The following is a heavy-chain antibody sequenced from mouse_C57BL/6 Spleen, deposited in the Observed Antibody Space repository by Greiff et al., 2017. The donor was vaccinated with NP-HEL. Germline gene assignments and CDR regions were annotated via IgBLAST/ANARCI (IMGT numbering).Heavy chain of an antibody. J-gene: IGHJ3*01. V-gene: IGHV1-64*01. CDR1: GYTFTSYW. CDR2: IHPNSGST. CDR3: APHYYGSSPGFAY. Sequence: QVQLQQPGAELVKPGASVKLSCKASGYTFTSYWMHWVKQRPGQGLEWIGMIHPNSGSTNYNEKFKSKATLTVDKSSSTAYMPLSSLTSEDSAVYYCAPHYYGSSPGFAYWGQGTLVTVSA. D-gene: IGHD1-1*01.